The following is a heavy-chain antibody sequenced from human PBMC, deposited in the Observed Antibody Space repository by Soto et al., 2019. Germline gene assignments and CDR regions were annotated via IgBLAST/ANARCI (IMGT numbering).Heavy chain of an antibody. CDR2: ISAYNGYT. V-gene: IGHV1-18*01. CDR1: GYTFTSYG. D-gene: IGHD1-1*01. CDR3: ARGTTTFDI. Sequence: ASVKVSCKASGYTFTSYGISWVRQAPGQGLEWMGWISAYNGYTNFAQNLQGRVTMTTDTSTSTVYMELRSLRSDDTAMYYCARGTTTFDIWGQGTMVNVSS. J-gene: IGHJ3*02.